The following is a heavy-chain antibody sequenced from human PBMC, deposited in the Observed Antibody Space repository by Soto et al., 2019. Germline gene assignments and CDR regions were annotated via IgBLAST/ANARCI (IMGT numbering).Heavy chain of an antibody. CDR2: IYYSGST. V-gene: IGHV4-59*01. D-gene: IGHD5-12*01. CDR3: ARETPPRRWLQSGWFDP. Sequence: KLPETLSLTCTVSGGSISSYYWSWIRQPPGKGLEWIGYIYYSGSTNYNPSLKSRVTISVDTSKNQFSLKLSSVTAADTAVYYCARETPPRRWLQSGWFDPWGQGTLVTVSS. J-gene: IGHJ5*02. CDR1: GGSISSYY.